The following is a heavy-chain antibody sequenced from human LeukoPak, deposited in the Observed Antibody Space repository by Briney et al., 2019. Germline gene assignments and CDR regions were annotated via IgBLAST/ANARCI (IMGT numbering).Heavy chain of an antibody. CDR1: GGSISSSSYY. Sequence: PSETLSLTCTVSGGSISSSSYYWGWIRQPPGKGLEWIGSIYYSGSTYYNPSLKSRVTISVDTSKNQFSLKLSSVTAADTAVYYCARQVRYRNWFDPWGQGTLVTVSS. V-gene: IGHV4-39*01. J-gene: IGHJ5*02. CDR3: ARQVRYRNWFDP. D-gene: IGHD3-9*01. CDR2: IYYSGST.